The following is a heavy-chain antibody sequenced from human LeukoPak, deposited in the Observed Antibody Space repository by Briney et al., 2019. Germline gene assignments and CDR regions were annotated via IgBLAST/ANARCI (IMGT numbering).Heavy chain of an antibody. D-gene: IGHD6-19*01. V-gene: IGHV4-61*02. CDR2: IYTSGST. Sequence: SQTLSLTCTVSGGSISSGSYYWSWIRQPAGKGLEWIGRIYTSGSTNYNPSLKSRVTISVDTSKNQFSLKLSSVTAADTVVYYCARDRESLAVAGIERGAYYCYYMDVWGKGTTVTISS. CDR3: ARDRESLAVAGIERGAYYCYYMDV. J-gene: IGHJ6*03. CDR1: GGSISSGSYY.